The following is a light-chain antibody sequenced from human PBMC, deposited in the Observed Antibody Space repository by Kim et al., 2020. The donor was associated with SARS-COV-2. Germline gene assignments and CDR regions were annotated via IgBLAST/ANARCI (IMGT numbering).Light chain of an antibody. CDR3: CSYAGSYTLL. CDR1: SSDVGGYDY. CDR2: DVT. J-gene: IGLJ2*01. V-gene: IGLV2-11*01. Sequence: GHSVTIACPGTSSDVGGYDYVPWYQKHPGKAPKLMIYDVTKRPSGVPDRFSGSKSGNTASLTISGLQAEDEADYYCCSYAGSYTLLFAGGTQLTVL.